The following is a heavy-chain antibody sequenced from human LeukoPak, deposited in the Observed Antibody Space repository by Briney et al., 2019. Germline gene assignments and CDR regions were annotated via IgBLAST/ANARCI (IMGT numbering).Heavy chain of an antibody. D-gene: IGHD1-14*01. J-gene: IGHJ3*02. Sequence: GGSLRLSCAASGFTFSSYEMNWVRQAPGKGLEWVSYISGSGGSTYYADSVKGRFTISRDNSKNTLYLQMNSLRAEDTAVYYCAKHRGAFDIWGQGTMVTVSS. CDR2: ISGSGGST. V-gene: IGHV3-23*01. CDR3: AKHRGAFDI. CDR1: GFTFSSYE.